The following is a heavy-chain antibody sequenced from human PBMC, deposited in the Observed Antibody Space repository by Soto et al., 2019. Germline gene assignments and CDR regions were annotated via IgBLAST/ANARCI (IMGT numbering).Heavy chain of an antibody. CDR2: IYHSGST. J-gene: IGHJ6*02. V-gene: IGHV4-30-2*05. D-gene: IGHD2-21*02. CDR1: GGSISSGGYS. CDR3: TKQKGDSRTYNGMDV. Sequence: SETLSLTCAVSGGSISSGGYSWSWIRQPPGKGLEWIGYIYHSGSTYYNPSLKSRITVIPDTSKNQFSLQLNSVTPEDTAVYYCTKQKGDSRTYNGMDVWGQGTTVTVSS.